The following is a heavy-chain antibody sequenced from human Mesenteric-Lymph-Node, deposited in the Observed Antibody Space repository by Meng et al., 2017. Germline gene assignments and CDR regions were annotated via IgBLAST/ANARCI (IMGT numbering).Heavy chain of an antibody. D-gene: IGHD5-12*01. V-gene: IGHV3-23*01. CDR3: EKGTALRSGYTREYDY. J-gene: IGHJ4*02. CDR2: ISKGGETI. CDR1: GFTFSSYW. Sequence: GGSRRPSCAASGFTFSSYWMSWARQAPGKGLEWVSVISKGGETIYYADSVKGHFSISRDYSKNTLYLQMNSLRAEDKDVYHCEKGTALRSGYTREYDYWGQGTLVTVSS.